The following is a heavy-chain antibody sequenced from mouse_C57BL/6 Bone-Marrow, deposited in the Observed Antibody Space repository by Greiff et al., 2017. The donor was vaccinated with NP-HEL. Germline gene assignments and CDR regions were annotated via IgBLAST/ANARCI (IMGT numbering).Heavy chain of an antibody. CDR2: INPSTGGT. CDR3: AYDGYDY. CDR1: GYSFTGYY. V-gene: IGHV1-42*01. D-gene: IGHD2-3*01. J-gene: IGHJ2*01. Sequence: SGPELVKPGASVKISCKASGYSFTGYYMNWVKQSPEKSLEWIGEINPSTGGTTYNQKFKAKATLTVDKSSSTAYMQLKSLTSEDSAVYYCAYDGYDYWGQGTTLTVSS.